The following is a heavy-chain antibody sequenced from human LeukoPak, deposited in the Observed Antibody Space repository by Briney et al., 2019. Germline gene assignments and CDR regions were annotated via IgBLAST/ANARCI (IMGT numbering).Heavy chain of an antibody. D-gene: IGHD2-8*01. Sequence: GGSLRLSCAASGFTFSSFGMHWVRQAPGKGLEWVALISYDGSYKYLADSVKGRFTISRDNSKNTLYLQMNSLRAEDTAVYYCAKDPYCTNGVCYGYAFDIWGQGTMVTVSS. V-gene: IGHV3-30*18. CDR2: ISYDGSYK. CDR1: GFTFSSFG. CDR3: AKDPYCTNGVCYGYAFDI. J-gene: IGHJ3*02.